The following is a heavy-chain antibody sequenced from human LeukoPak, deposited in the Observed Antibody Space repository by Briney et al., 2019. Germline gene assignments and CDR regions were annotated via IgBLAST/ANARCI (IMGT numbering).Heavy chain of an antibody. V-gene: IGHV3-66*01. D-gene: IGHD1-26*01. J-gene: IGHJ4*02. Sequence: PGGPLRLSCAASGFTASSNYMTWLRQAPGKGLEWVSILYSGGSAYYTDSVKGRFTFSRDNSKNTLYLQMNSLRAEDTAVYYCARDWGGRNRYDYWGQGTLVTVSS. CDR1: GFTASSNY. CDR3: ARDWGGRNRYDY. CDR2: LYSGGSA.